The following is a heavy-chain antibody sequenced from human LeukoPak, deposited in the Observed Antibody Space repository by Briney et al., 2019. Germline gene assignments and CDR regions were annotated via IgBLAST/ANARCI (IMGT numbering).Heavy chain of an antibody. CDR2: INHSGST. CDR1: GGSFSGYY. CDR3: ARAAFRGMEGYNKRAFDI. Sequence: SETLSLACAVYGGSFSGYYWSWIRQPPGKGLEWIGEINHSGSTNYNPSLKSRVTISVDTSKNQFSLKLSSVTAADTAVYYCARAAFRGMEGYNKRAFDIWGQGTMVTVSS. D-gene: IGHD5-24*01. J-gene: IGHJ3*02. V-gene: IGHV4-34*01.